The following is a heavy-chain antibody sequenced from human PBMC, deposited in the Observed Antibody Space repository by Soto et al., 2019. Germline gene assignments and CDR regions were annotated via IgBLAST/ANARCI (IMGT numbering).Heavy chain of an antibody. V-gene: IGHV4-39*01. J-gene: IGHJ4*02. Sequence: SETLSLTCTVSGGFISSSTYYWGWIRQPPGKGLEWIGNIFYSGTTYYNPSLKSRVTISVDTSKNQFSLKLSSVTAADTAVYYCARHVARAAADRFDYWGQGTLVTV. CDR2: IFYSGTT. CDR1: GGFISSSTYY. D-gene: IGHD6-13*01. CDR3: ARHVARAAADRFDY.